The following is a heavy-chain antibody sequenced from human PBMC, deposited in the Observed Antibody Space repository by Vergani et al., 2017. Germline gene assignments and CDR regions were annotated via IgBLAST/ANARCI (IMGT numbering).Heavy chain of an antibody. CDR1: GYTFTSYG. CDR3: AATYYYDSSDYYNNWFDP. D-gene: IGHD3-22*01. Sequence: QVQLVQSGAEVKKPGASVKVSCKASGYTFTSYGINWVRQAPGQGLEWMGWISEYNGDRSYAQKFQGRVTMTTDTSTSTAYMELRSLRSDDTAVYYCAATYYYDSSDYYNNWFDPWGQGTLVTVSS. J-gene: IGHJ5*02. CDR2: ISEYNGDR. V-gene: IGHV1-18*01.